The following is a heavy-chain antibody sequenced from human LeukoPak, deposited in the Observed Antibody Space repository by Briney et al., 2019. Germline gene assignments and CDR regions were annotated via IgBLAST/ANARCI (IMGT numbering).Heavy chain of an antibody. Sequence: GGSLRLSCAVSGITLSNYGMSWVRQAPGKGLEWVAGISDSGGRTNYADSVKGRFTISRDNPKNTLYPQMNSLRAEDAAVYFCAKRGVVIRVILVGFHKEAYYFDSWGQGALVTVSS. D-gene: IGHD3-22*01. CDR2: ISDSGGRT. V-gene: IGHV3-23*01. CDR3: AKRGVVIRVILVGFHKEAYYFDS. CDR1: GITLSNYG. J-gene: IGHJ4*02.